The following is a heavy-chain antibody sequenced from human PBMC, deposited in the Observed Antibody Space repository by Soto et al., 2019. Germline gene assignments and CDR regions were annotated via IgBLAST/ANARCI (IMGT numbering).Heavy chain of an antibody. D-gene: IGHD3-22*01. CDR3: ARADSSRYYSYYHYGMDV. Sequence: PSETLSLTCAVSGGSISSGGYSWSWIRQPPGKGLEWIGYIYHSGSTYYNPSLKSRVTISVDRSKNQFSLKLSSVTAADTAVYYCARADSSRYYSYYHYGMDVWGQGTTVTVSS. V-gene: IGHV4-30-2*01. J-gene: IGHJ6*02. CDR1: GGSISSGGYS. CDR2: IYHSGST.